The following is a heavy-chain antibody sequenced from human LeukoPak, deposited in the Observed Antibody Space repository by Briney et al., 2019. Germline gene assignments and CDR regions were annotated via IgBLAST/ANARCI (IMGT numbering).Heavy chain of an antibody. CDR1: GGSFSGYY. J-gene: IGHJ4*02. D-gene: IGHD3-16*02. CDR3: ARRRYDYVWGSYQNKRWFDY. Sequence: PSETLSLTCGVYGGSFSGYYWSWIRQPPRKGLEWIGENNHSGITNFNQSLKSRVTISVDTSKNQFSLKLSSVTAADTAAYYCARRRYDYVWGSYQNKRWFDYWGQGTLVTVSS. V-gene: IGHV4-34*01. CDR2: NNHSGIT.